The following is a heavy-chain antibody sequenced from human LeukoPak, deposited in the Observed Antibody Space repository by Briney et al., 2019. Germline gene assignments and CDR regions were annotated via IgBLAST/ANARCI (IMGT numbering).Heavy chain of an antibody. V-gene: IGHV1-24*01. CDR1: GYTLTELS. CDR2: FDPEDGET. CDR3: ATPAGSLIPGYSSGWYDY. Sequence: ASVKVSCKVSGYTLTELSMHWVRQAPGKGLEWMGGFDPEDGETIYAQKFQGRVTMTEDTSTDTAYMELSSLRSEDTAVYYCATPAGSLIPGYSSGWYDYWGQGTLVTVSS. D-gene: IGHD6-19*01. J-gene: IGHJ4*02.